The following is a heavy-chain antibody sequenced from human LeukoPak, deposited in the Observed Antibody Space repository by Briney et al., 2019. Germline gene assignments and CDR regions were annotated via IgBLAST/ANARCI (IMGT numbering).Heavy chain of an antibody. CDR3: ASGRVAARY. J-gene: IGHJ4*02. D-gene: IGHD2-15*01. CDR1: GFTFSTNL. V-gene: IGHV3-7*03. Sequence: GGSLRLSYAASGFTFSTNLMSWVRQAPGRGLEWVASMKPDGSEENYVDSVKGRFTISRDNAKNSLYLQMNSLRAEDAAVYYCASGRVAARYWGQGALVTVSS. CDR2: MKPDGSEE.